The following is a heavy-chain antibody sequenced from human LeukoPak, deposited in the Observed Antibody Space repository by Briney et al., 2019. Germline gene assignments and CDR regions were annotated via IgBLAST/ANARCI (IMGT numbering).Heavy chain of an antibody. CDR2: ISSSGSTI. CDR3: ARATSGNGMDV. J-gene: IGHJ6*04. V-gene: IGHV3-48*03. Sequence: PGGSLRLSCAASGFTISTYDINWVSQAPGRRLEWVSYISSSGSTIYYADSVKGRFTISRDNAKNLLYLQMNSLRAEDTAVYYCARATSGNGMDVWGKGTTVTVSS. D-gene: IGHD1-26*01. CDR1: GFTISTYD.